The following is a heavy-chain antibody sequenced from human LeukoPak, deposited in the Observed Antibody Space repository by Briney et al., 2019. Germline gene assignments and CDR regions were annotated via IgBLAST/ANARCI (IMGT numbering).Heavy chain of an antibody. CDR2: SGSGGST. V-gene: IGHV3-23*01. CDR1: GFTFSSYA. CDR3: ARGPQAGPPEIDY. D-gene: IGHD3-10*01. J-gene: IGHJ4*02. Sequence: SGGSLRLSCAASGFTFSSYAMSWVRQAPGKGLEWVSTSGSGGSTYYADSVKGRFTISRDNSKNTLSLQMNSLRVEDTAVYYCARGPQAGPPEIDYWGQGTLVTVSS.